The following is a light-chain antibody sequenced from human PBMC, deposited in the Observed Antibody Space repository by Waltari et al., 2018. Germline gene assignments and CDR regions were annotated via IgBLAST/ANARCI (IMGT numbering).Light chain of an antibody. CDR3: QQYDNLPIT. J-gene: IGKJ5*01. V-gene: IGKV1-33*01. CDR1: QDISSY. Sequence: DIQMTQSPSSLSASVGDRVTITCQASQDISSYLNWYQQKPGKAPKLLIYDASNLETGVPSRFSGSGSGTDFTFTISSLQPEDIATYYCQQYDNLPITFGQGTRLEIK. CDR2: DAS.